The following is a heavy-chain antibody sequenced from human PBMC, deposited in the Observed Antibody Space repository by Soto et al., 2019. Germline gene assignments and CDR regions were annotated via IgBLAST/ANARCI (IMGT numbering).Heavy chain of an antibody. J-gene: IGHJ5*01. CDR1: GFSFSINGVA. V-gene: IGHV2-5*02. CDR3: AHKRDVSRGFKS. Sequence: QITLKESGPPLVKPTQTLTLTCTFSGFSFSINGVAVGWIRQPPGQALEWLALIYWDDDQRYNPSLKNSLTIPKNTSRNQVVLTMTSMDPVDTATYYCAHKRDVSRGFKSWGQGTLVTVSS. CDR2: IYWDDDQ.